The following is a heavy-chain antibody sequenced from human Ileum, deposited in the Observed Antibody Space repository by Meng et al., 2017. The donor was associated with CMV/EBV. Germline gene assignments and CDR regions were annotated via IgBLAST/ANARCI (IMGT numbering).Heavy chain of an antibody. CDR2: IYYSGSP. J-gene: IGHJ4*02. Sequence: VQRQESGPGLVKPSQTLSLTCPVSGGSITSGNYYWSWIRQPPGRGLEWSGYIYYSGSPYYKPSLKSRVTISLDTSKNQFSLNLRSVTATDSAVYYCVRQVVAASFDYWGQGALVTVSS. CDR3: VRQVVAASFDY. CDR1: GGSITSGNYY. V-gene: IGHV4-30-4*08. D-gene: IGHD2-15*01.